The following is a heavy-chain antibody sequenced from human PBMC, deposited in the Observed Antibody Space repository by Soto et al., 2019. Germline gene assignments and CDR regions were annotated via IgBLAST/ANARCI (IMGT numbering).Heavy chain of an antibody. CDR2: ISYDGSNK. J-gene: IGHJ5*02. CDR3: ARDVRITRSPDYDILTGPDL. Sequence: GSLRLSCAASGFTFSSYAMHWVRQAPGKGLEWVAVISYDGSNKYYADSVKGRFTISRDNSKNTLYLQMNSLRAEDTAVYYCARDVRITRSPDYDILTGPDLCGQGTLVTVSS. D-gene: IGHD3-9*01. CDR1: GFTFSSYA. V-gene: IGHV3-30-3*01.